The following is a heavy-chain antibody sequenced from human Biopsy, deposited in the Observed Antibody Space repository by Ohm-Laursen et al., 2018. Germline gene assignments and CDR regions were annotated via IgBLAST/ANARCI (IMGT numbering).Heavy chain of an antibody. D-gene: IGHD1-26*01. V-gene: IGHV1-69*01. CDR3: ARGPHSGSHSCFDY. J-gene: IGHJ4*02. CDR2: IIHMVGTA. Sequence: SSVQVSCKASGGTFINYAISWVRQAPGQGLEWLGGIIHMVGTANYAQMFQGRVTISADESTSTSYMELSSLTTEDTAIYYCARGPHSGSHSCFDYWGRGTLVTVSS. CDR1: GGTFINYA.